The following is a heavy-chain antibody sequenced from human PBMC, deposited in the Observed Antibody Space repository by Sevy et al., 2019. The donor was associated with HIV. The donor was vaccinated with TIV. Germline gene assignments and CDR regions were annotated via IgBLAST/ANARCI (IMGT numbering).Heavy chain of an antibody. Sequence: GGSLRLSCAASGFTFSSYAMSWVRQAPGKGLEWVSAISGSGGSTYYADSVKGRFTISRDNSKNTLYLQMNSLRAEDRAVYYCARGYSSGWDTENDAFDIWGQGTMVTVSS. CDR3: ARGYSSGWDTENDAFDI. J-gene: IGHJ3*02. V-gene: IGHV3-23*01. CDR2: ISGSGGST. D-gene: IGHD6-19*01. CDR1: GFTFSSYA.